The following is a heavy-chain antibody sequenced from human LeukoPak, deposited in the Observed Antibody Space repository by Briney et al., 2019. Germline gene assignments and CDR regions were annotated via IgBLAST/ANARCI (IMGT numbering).Heavy chain of an antibody. D-gene: IGHD3-10*01. CDR3: ASQGLLWFGIDY. CDR1: AYTFTGYY. Sequence: GAXVKVSCXASAYTFTGYYMHWVRQAPGQGLEWMGWINPNSGGTNYAQKFQGRVTMTRDTSISTAYMELSRLRSDDTAVYYCASQGLLWFGIDYWGQGTLVTVSS. J-gene: IGHJ4*02. CDR2: INPNSGGT. V-gene: IGHV1-2*02.